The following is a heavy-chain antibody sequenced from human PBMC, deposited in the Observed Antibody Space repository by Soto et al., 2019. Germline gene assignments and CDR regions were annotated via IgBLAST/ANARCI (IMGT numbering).Heavy chain of an antibody. CDR2: IYNSGST. CDR3: ARGSTGYSSSWYRN. J-gene: IGHJ4*02. CDR1: GGSISSYY. D-gene: IGHD6-13*01. Sequence: QVQLQESGPGLVKPSETLSLTCTVSGGSISSYYWSWIRQPPGKGLEWIGYIYNSGSTNYNPSLKSPVTISVDTSKNQFSLKLSSVTAADTAVYYCARGSTGYSSSWYRNWGQGTLVTVSS. V-gene: IGHV4-59*08.